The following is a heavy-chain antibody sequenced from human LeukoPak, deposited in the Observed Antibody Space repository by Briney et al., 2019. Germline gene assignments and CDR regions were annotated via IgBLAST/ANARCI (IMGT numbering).Heavy chain of an antibody. CDR1: GFAVSSNY. J-gene: IGHJ4*02. V-gene: IGHV3-7*01. CDR3: ARSRFYFDY. CDR2: IKPDGSEK. Sequence: GGSLRLSCVVSGFAVSSNYMSWVRQAPGKGLEWVAKIKPDGSEKDHVDSVKGRFAISRDNAKDSLYLQLNSLRAEDTAVYYCARSRFYFDYWGQGTLVTVSS.